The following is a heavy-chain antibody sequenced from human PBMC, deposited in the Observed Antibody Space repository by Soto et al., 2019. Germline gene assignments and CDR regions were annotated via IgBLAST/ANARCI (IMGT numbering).Heavy chain of an antibody. CDR1: GYSFTSHY. D-gene: IGHD5-18*01. CDR3: ARARAQYSYGQRSSDY. CDR2: IYPGGVNI. J-gene: IGHJ4*01. V-gene: IGHV1-46*01. Sequence: ASVKVSCKAIGYSFTSHYMYWVRQAPGQGLEWMGTIYPGGVNIGYAQKFKGRVTMTKDTSTSTVYMELNSLTSEDTAVYYCARARAQYSYGQRSSDYWG.